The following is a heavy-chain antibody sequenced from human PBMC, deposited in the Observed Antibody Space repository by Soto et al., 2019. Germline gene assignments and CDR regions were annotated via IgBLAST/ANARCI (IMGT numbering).Heavy chain of an antibody. CDR1: GYAFTTYG. CDR3: ARGRYGAY. J-gene: IGHJ4*02. Sequence: QVHLVQSGAEVKKPGASVKVSCKGSGYAFTTYGITWVRQAPGQGLEWMGWSSAHNGNTNYAQKLQGRVTVTRDTSTSTAYMELRSLRSDDTAVYYCARGRYGAYWGQGALVTVSS. CDR2: SSAHNGNT. D-gene: IGHD3-10*01. V-gene: IGHV1-18*01.